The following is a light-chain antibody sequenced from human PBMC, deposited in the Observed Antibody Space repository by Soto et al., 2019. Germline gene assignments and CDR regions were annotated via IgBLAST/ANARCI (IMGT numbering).Light chain of an antibody. V-gene: IGLV2-8*01. CDR1: SSDVGGYNS. J-gene: IGLJ1*01. CDR2: EVS. Sequence: QSALTQPASVSGSPGQSITISCTGTSSDVGGYNSVSWYQQHPGKAPKLMLYEVSKRPSGVPDRFSGSKSGNTASLTVSGLQADDEADYYCSSYAGSNNFVFGTGTKVTVL. CDR3: SSYAGSNNFV.